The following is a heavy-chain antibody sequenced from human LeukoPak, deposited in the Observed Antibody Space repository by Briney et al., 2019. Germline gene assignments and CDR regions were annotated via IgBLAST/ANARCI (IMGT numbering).Heavy chain of an antibody. D-gene: IGHD4-17*01. V-gene: IGHV3-9*01. CDR2: ISWNSDSI. CDR1: GFTFTNYW. Sequence: GGSLRLSCAASGFTFTNYWMTWVRQAPGKGLGWVSGISWNSDSIGYADSVKGRFTISRDNAKNSLYLQMNSLRAEDTALYYCAKDSTTGGALFDYWGQGTLVTVSS. CDR3: AKDSTTGGALFDY. J-gene: IGHJ4*02.